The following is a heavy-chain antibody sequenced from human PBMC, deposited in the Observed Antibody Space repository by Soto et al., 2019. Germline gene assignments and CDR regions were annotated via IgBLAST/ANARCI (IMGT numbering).Heavy chain of an antibody. Sequence: QVQLVQSGAEVKKPGASVKVSCKASGYTFTSYAMHWVRQAPGQRLEWMGWINAGNGNTKYSQKFQGRVTITRDTSASTAYMELSSLRSEDTAVYYCASSFSPIVVLRFLEWPTPSPDYWGQGTLVTVSS. CDR3: ASSFSPIVVLRFLEWPTPSPDY. D-gene: IGHD3-3*01. V-gene: IGHV1-3*01. J-gene: IGHJ4*02. CDR1: GYTFTSYA. CDR2: INAGNGNT.